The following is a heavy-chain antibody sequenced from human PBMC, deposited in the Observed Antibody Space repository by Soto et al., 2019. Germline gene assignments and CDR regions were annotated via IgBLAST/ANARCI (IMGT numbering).Heavy chain of an antibody. V-gene: IGHV4-59*01. Sequence: ASETLSLTCTVSGDSMSNYYWSWIRQPPGKGLEWIGYIYYSGNTKYNPSLNSRVTISLDTSKNQFSLKLTSVTAADSAVYYCARGQRFSDSFDPWGQGTLVTVSS. CDR1: GDSMSNYY. CDR2: IYYSGNT. D-gene: IGHD3-3*01. CDR3: ARGQRFSDSFDP. J-gene: IGHJ5*02.